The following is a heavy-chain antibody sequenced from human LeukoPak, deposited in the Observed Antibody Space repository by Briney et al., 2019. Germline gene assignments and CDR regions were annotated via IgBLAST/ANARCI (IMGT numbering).Heavy chain of an antibody. D-gene: IGHD3-10*01. CDR1: GFTFSNYA. Sequence: GGSLRLSCAASGFTFSNYAIHWVRQAPGKGLEWVTMISPDGTNEYYVDSVKGRFIISRDNSKTTVYLQMNSLRAEDTALYYCAKGGGPYGLGYYFDYWGQGTLVTVSS. CDR2: ISPDGTNE. J-gene: IGHJ4*02. CDR3: AKGGGPYGLGYYFDY. V-gene: IGHV3-30-3*01.